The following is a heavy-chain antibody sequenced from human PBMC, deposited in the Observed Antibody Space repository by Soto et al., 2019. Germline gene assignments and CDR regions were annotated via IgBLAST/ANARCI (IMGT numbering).Heavy chain of an antibody. V-gene: IGHV3-13*01. CDR3: ARDRVYSCWYGPGF. Sequence: GGSLRLSCAVSEFTFSSYDMHWVRQATGKGLEWVSAINTAGDTFYPGSVKGRFNIYRDNSKNTLYFQMNSLRAEDTAVYFCARDRVYSCWYGPGFWGQGTLVTRPS. CDR2: INTAGDT. D-gene: IGHD6-19*01. J-gene: IGHJ4*03. CDR1: EFTFSSYD.